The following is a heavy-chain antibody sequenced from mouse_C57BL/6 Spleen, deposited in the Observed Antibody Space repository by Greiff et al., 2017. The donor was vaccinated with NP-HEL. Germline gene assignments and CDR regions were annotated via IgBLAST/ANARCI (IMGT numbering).Heavy chain of an antibody. Sequence: VQLQQPGAELVMPGASVKLSCKASGYTFTSYWMHWVKQRPGQGLEWIGEIDPSDSYTNYNQKFKGKSTLTVDKSSSTAYMQLSSLTSEDSAVYYCARSGGSSLRYFDVWGTGTTVTVSS. CDR1: GYTFTSYW. CDR2: IDPSDSYT. CDR3: ARSGGSSLRYFDV. J-gene: IGHJ1*03. D-gene: IGHD1-1*01. V-gene: IGHV1-69*01.